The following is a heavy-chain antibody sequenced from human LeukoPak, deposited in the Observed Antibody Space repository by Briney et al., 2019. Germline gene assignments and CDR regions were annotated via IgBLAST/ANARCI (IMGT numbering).Heavy chain of an antibody. Sequence: PSETLSLTCTVSGGSISSYYWSWIRQPPGKGLEWIGYIYYSGSTNYNPSLKSRVTISVDTSKNQFPLKLSSVTAADTAVYYCARLDTMVRGVIDWGQGTLVTVSS. J-gene: IGHJ4*02. CDR2: IYYSGST. CDR1: GGSISSYY. D-gene: IGHD3-10*01. V-gene: IGHV4-59*08. CDR3: ARLDTMVRGVID.